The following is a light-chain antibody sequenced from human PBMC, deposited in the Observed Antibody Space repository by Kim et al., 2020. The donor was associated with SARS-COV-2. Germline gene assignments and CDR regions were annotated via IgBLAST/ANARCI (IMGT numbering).Light chain of an antibody. V-gene: IGKV3-20*01. CDR1: QSVTSKY. CDR3: QWGT. J-gene: IGKJ2*01. CDR2: GAS. Sequence: PGTLSLSPGASATLSCRASQSVTSKYLAWYQQKPGQAPRLVIYGASSRATGIPDRFSGSGSGTDFTLTISRLEPEDFAVYYCQWGTFGQGTKLEI.